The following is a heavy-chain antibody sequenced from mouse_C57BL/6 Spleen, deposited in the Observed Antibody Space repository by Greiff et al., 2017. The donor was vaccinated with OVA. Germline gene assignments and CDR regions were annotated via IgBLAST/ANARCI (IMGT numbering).Heavy chain of an antibody. J-gene: IGHJ2*01. V-gene: IGHV1-53*01. CDR2: INPSNGGT. Sequence: QVHVKQPGTELVKPGASVKLSCKASGYTFTSYWMHWVKQRPGQGLEWIGNINPSNGGTNYNEKFKSKATLTVDKSSSTAYMQLSSLTSEDSAVYYCARGDYGNYEADYWGQGTTLTVSS. CDR3: ARGDYGNYEADY. CDR1: GYTFTSYW. D-gene: IGHD2-1*01.